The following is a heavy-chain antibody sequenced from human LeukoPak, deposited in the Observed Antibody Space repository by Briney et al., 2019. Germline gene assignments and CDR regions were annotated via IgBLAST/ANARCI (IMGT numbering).Heavy chain of an antibody. D-gene: IGHD6-6*01. CDR3: AREGGIARPPYLYYYIDV. J-gene: IGHJ6*03. V-gene: IGHV1-18*01. Sequence: ASVKVSCKASGYTFTSYGISWVRQAPGQGLEWMGWISAYNGDINSAQKLQGRVTMTTDTSTSTAYMELRSLRSDDTAVYYCAREGGIARPPYLYYYIDVWGKGTTVTVSS. CDR2: ISAYNGDI. CDR1: GYTFTSYG.